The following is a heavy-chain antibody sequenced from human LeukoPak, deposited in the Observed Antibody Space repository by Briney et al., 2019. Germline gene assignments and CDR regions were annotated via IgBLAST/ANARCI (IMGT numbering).Heavy chain of an antibody. Sequence: PGGSLRLSCAASGFTFSDYYMSWIRQAPGKGLEWVSYISSSGSTIYYADSVKGRFTISRDNAKNSLYLQMNSLGAEDTAVYYCARRERRDGYNSFYYYYGMDVWGQGTTVTVSS. J-gene: IGHJ6*02. CDR1: GFTFSDYY. CDR2: ISSSGSTI. CDR3: ARRERRDGYNSFYYYYGMDV. D-gene: IGHD5-24*01. V-gene: IGHV3-11*01.